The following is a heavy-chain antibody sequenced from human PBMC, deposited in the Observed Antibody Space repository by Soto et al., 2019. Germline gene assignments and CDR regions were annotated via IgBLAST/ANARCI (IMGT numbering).Heavy chain of an antibody. J-gene: IGHJ6*03. Sequence: GGSLRLSCAASGFTFSSYSMNWVRQAPGKGLEWVSYISSSSSTIYYADSVKGRFTISRDNAKNSLYLQMNSLRAEDTAVYYCARVVVDIVVVPAAIQPLWGKESYYMDVWGKGTTVTVSS. D-gene: IGHD2-2*03. V-gene: IGHV3-48*01. CDR3: ARVVVDIVVVPAAIQPLWGKESYYMDV. CDR2: ISSSSSTI. CDR1: GFTFSSYS.